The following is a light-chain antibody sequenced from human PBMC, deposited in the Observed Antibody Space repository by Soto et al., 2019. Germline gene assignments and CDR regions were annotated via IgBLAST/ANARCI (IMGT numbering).Light chain of an antibody. J-gene: IGKJ1*01. CDR2: GAS. CDR1: QSAYSSY. CDR3: QQYGSSRCT. Sequence: ELVLTQSPCTLSLSPGDRATLSCRSSQSAYSSYLSWYQQKPGQAPRLLIYGASNRATGIPDRFSGSGSGTDFTLTISRLEPEDFAVYYCQQYGSSRCTFGQGTKVDI. V-gene: IGKV3-20*01.